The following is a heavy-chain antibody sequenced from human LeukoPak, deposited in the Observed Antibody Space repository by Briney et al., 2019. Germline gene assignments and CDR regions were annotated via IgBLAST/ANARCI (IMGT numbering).Heavy chain of an antibody. J-gene: IGHJ3*02. Sequence: GGSLRLSCAASGFTFSSYWMSWVRQAPGKGLEWVANIKQDGSEKYYVDSVKGRFTISRDNAKNSLYLQMNSLRAEDTAVYYCARDDYSSSWSTYDAFDIWGQGTMVTVSS. V-gene: IGHV3-7*01. CDR1: GFTFSSYW. CDR3: ARDDYSSSWSTYDAFDI. CDR2: IKQDGSEK. D-gene: IGHD6-13*01.